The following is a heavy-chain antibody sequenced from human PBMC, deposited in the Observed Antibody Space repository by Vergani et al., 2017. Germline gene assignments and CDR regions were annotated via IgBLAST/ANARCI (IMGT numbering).Heavy chain of an antibody. CDR2: ISGSGGST. CDR1: GFTVSSNY. CDR3: ARSRRNGYSDSYYFDY. D-gene: IGHD5-12*01. Sequence: EVQLVESGGGLIQPGGSLRLSCAASGFTVSSNYMSWVRQAPGKGLEWVSVISGSGGSTYYADSVKGRFTISRGNSKNTLYLQMNSLRAEDTAVYYCARSRRNGYSDSYYFDYWGQGTLVTVSS. V-gene: IGHV3-53*01. J-gene: IGHJ4*02.